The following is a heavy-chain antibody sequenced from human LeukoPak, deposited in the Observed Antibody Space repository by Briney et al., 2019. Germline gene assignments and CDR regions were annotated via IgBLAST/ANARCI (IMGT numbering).Heavy chain of an antibody. V-gene: IGHV3-23*01. CDR3: AKSLRRALYLHFDY. D-gene: IGHD5-24*01. J-gene: IGHJ4*02. Sequence: GGSLRLSCAASGFTFSSYAMSWVRQAPGKGLEWVSAISGSGGSTYYADSVKGRFTIFRDNSKNTLYLQMNSLRAEDTAVYYCAKSLRRALYLHFDYWGQGTLVTVSS. CDR1: GFTFSSYA. CDR2: ISGSGGST.